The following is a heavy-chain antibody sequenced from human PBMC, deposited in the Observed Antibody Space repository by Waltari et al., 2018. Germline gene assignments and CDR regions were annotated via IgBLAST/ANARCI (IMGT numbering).Heavy chain of an antibody. Sequence: KPGASVKVSCKASGYTFTSYGISWVRQAPGQGLEWMGWISAYNGNTNYAQKLQGRVTMTTDTSTSTAYMELRSLRSDDTAVYYCAREITRITIFGVVSPGYYYGMDVWGQGTTVTVSS. CDR1: GYTFTSYG. V-gene: IGHV1-18*01. D-gene: IGHD3-3*01. J-gene: IGHJ6*02. CDR3: AREITRITIFGVVSPGYYYGMDV. CDR2: ISAYNGNT.